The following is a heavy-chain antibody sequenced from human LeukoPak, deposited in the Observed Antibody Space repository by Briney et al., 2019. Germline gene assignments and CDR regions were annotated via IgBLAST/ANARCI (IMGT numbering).Heavy chain of an antibody. D-gene: IGHD1-26*01. CDR3: ARVVNGGSYDYFDY. CDR1: GYIFTSYG. CDR2: ISAYNGNT. J-gene: IGHJ4*02. Sequence: ASVKVSCKASGYIFTSYGISWVRQAPGQGLEWMGWISAYNGNTNYAQKLQGRVTMTTDTSTSTAYMELRSLRSDDTAVYYCARVVNGGSYDYFDYWGQGTLVTVSS. V-gene: IGHV1-18*01.